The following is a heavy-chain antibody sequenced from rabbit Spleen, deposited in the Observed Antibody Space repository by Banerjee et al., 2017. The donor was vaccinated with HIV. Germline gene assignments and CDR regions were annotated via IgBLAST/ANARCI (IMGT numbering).Heavy chain of an antibody. D-gene: IGHD1-1*01. CDR2: IYTGGSGGST. CDR3: ARDSSSSFSSYGMDL. J-gene: IGHJ6*01. CDR1: GITFSSYW. V-gene: IGHV1S40*01. Sequence: QSLEESGGDLVKPGASLTLTCTASGITFSSYWICWVRQAPGKGLEWIACIYTGGSGGSTYYASWAKGRFTISKTASTTVTLQMTSLTAADTATYFCARDSSSSFSSYGMDLWGPGTLVTVS.